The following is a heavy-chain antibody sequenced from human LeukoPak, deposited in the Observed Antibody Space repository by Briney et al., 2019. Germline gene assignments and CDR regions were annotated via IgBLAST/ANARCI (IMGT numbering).Heavy chain of an antibody. CDR2: IYYSGST. J-gene: IGHJ3*02. V-gene: IGHV4-31*03. CDR1: GGSISSGGYY. Sequence: SETLSLTCTVSGGSISSGGYYGSWIRQHPGKGLEWIGYIYYSGSTYYNPSLRSRVTISVDMSKNQFSLKLNSVTAADTAVYYCARFYGGNSGMLPRATFDIWGQGTMVTVSS. CDR3: ARFYGGNSGMLPRATFDI. D-gene: IGHD4-23*01.